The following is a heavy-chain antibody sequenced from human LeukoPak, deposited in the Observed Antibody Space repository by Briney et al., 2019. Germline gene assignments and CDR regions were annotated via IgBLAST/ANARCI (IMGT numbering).Heavy chain of an antibody. D-gene: IGHD4-17*01. Sequence: ASVKVSCKASGYTFTGYYMHWVRQAPGQGLEWMGRINPNSGGTNYAQKFQGRVTMTRDTSISTAYMELSRLRPDDTAVYYCARGPYGDYPEDYWGQGTLVTVSS. J-gene: IGHJ4*02. V-gene: IGHV1-2*06. CDR2: INPNSGGT. CDR3: ARGPYGDYPEDY. CDR1: GYTFTGYY.